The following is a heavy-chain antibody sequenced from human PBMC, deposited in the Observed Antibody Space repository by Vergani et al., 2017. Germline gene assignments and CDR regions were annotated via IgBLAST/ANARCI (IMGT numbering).Heavy chain of an antibody. J-gene: IGHJ4*02. CDR1: GYTFFNYG. V-gene: IGHV1-18*04. Sequence: QVQLVQSGPEVKRPGASVKVSCKTSGYTFFNYGVNWIRRAPGQGFEWLGWIRADTGDTKYSERLQDRVTLTTDSSTNTAYMELRSLNSDDTAVYYCARDGTYSYGSGSFYLFDYWGQGALVTVSS. D-gene: IGHD3-10*01. CDR2: IRADTGDT. CDR3: ARDGTYSYGSGSFYLFDY.